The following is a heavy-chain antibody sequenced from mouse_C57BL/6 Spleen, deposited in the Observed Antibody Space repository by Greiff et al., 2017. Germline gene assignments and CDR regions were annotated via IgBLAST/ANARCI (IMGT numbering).Heavy chain of an antibody. V-gene: IGHV1-80*01. CDR1: GYAFSSYW. Sequence: VKLQESGAELVKPGASVKISCKASGYAFSSYWMNWVKQRPGKGLEWIGQIYPGDGDTDYKGKFKGKATLTADKSSSTAYMQLSSLTSEDSAVYFCARDFLHYFDYWGQGTTLTVSS. CDR3: ARDFLHYFDY. J-gene: IGHJ2*01. CDR2: IYPGDGDT.